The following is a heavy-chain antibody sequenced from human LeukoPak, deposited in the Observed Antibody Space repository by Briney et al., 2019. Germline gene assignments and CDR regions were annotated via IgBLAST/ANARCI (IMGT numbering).Heavy chain of an antibody. V-gene: IGHV4-4*07. CDR3: ARENYDILTGYYPNYYYYYMDV. CDR1: GGSISSYY. CDR2: IYTSGST. J-gene: IGHJ6*03. D-gene: IGHD3-9*01. Sequence: SETLSLTCTVSGGSISSYYWSWIRQPAGKGLEWIGRIYTSGSTNYNPSLKSRVTMSVDTSKNQFSLKLSSVTAADTAVYYCARENYDILTGYYPNYYYYYMDVWGKGTTVTVSS.